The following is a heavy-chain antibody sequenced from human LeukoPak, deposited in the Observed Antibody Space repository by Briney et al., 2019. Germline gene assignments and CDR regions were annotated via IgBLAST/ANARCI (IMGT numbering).Heavy chain of an antibody. CDR1: GGTFSSYA. V-gene: IGHV1-69*01. J-gene: IGHJ4*02. CDR2: IIPIFGTA. CDR3: ARGYSGYDFFDY. Sequence: SVKVSCKASGGTFSSYAIRWVRQAPGQGLEWMGGIIPIFGTANYAQKFQGRVTIAADESTSTAYMELSSLRSEDTAVYYCARGYSGYDFFDYWGQGTLVTVSS. D-gene: IGHD5-12*01.